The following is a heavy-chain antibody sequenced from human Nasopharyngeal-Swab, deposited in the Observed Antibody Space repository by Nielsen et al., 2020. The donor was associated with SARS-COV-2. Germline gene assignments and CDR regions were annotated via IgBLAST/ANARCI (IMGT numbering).Heavy chain of an antibody. V-gene: IGHV3-11*04. J-gene: IGHJ4*02. CDR1: GFTFSDYC. CDR2: ISTTDSSK. CDR3: ASGGYDFWSGYPSDY. Sequence: GGSLRLSCAASGFTFSDYCMSWIRQAPGKGLEWVSHISTTDSSKYYADSLKGRFTISRDNDKNSLYLQMNSLRADDTAVYYCASGGYDFWSGYPSDYWGLGTLVTVSS. D-gene: IGHD3-3*01.